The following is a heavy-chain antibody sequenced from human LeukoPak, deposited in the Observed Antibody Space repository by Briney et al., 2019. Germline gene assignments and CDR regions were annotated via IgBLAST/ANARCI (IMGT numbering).Heavy chain of an antibody. CDR3: ARGDSGYYDSSGLDY. CDR2: IYTSGST. Sequence: SETLSLTCTASGVSISSYYWSWIRQPAGKGLEWIGRIYTSGSTNYNPSLKSRVTMSVDTSKNQFSLKLSSVTAADTAVYYCARGDSGYYDSSGLDYWGQGTLVTVSS. D-gene: IGHD3-22*01. CDR1: GVSISSYY. J-gene: IGHJ4*02. V-gene: IGHV4-4*07.